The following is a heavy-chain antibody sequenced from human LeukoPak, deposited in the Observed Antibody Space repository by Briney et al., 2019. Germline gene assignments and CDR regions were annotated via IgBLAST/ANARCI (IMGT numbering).Heavy chain of an antibody. CDR1: GYTFSGYY. Sequence: ASVKVSCKASGYTFSGYYIQWVRQAPGRGLEWMGWINPNSGGTNYAQKFQGRVTMTRDTSISTAYMELSRLRSDDTAVYYCATIAVGTAAGYDYWGQGTLVTVSS. J-gene: IGHJ4*02. D-gene: IGHD6-13*01. CDR2: INPNSGGT. V-gene: IGHV1-2*02. CDR3: ATIAVGTAAGYDY.